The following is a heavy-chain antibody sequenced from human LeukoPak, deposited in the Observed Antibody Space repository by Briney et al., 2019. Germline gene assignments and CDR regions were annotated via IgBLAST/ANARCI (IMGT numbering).Heavy chain of an antibody. CDR1: GFTFSTSW. CDR2: IKEDRSQK. CDR3: ARDRGWLQFDY. V-gene: IGHV3-7*04. Sequence: GGSLRLSCAASGFTFSTSWMNWVRQAPGKGLEWVANIKEDRSQKYYVDSVKGRFTISRDNAKNSLYLQMNSLRAEDTAVYYCARDRGWLQFDYWGQGTLVTVSS. J-gene: IGHJ4*02. D-gene: IGHD5-24*01.